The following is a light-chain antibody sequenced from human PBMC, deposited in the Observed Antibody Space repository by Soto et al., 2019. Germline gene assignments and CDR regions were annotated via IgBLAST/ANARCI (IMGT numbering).Light chain of an antibody. J-gene: IGKJ1*01. CDR3: QQYGASPWT. CDR2: GAS. CDR1: QGVSSSY. Sequence: EIVLTQSPGTLSLSPGEGATLSCRASQGVSSSYLAWYQHKPGQAPRLLIYGASSRASGIPDRFSGSGSGTDFTLTINRLEPEDFAVYHCQQYGASPWTFGQGTKVEVK. V-gene: IGKV3-20*01.